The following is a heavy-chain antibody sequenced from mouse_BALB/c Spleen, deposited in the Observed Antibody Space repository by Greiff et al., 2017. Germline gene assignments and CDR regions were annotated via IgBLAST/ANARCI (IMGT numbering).Heavy chain of an antibody. CDR2: INPSSGYT. Sequence: QVQLKESGAELARPGASVKMSCKASGYTFTSYTMHWVKQRPGQGLEWIGYINPSSGYTNYNQKFKDKATLTADKSSSTAYMQLSSLTSEDSAVYYCARGLLRLLYLFDYWGQGTTLTVSS. V-gene: IGHV1-4*01. D-gene: IGHD1-2*01. CDR1: GYTFTSYT. J-gene: IGHJ2*01. CDR3: ARGLLRLLYLFDY.